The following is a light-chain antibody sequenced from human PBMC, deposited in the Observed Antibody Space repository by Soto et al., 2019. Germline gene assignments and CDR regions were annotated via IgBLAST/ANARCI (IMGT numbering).Light chain of an antibody. Sequence: QSALTQPASVSGSPGQSITISCTGTSSDVGGYNYVSWYQQHPGKAPKLMIYDVSNRPSGVSNRFSGSKSGNTASLTISGLQVEDEADYYCRSYTSSSTYVFGTGTKVTVL. CDR2: DVS. J-gene: IGLJ1*01. CDR3: RSYTSSSTYV. V-gene: IGLV2-14*01. CDR1: SSDVGGYNY.